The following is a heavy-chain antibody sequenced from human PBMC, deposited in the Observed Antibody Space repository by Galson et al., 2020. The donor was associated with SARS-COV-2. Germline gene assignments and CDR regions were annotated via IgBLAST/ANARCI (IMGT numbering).Heavy chain of an antibody. CDR2: IDWDDDK. CDR3: ARIPVVTASYIGVYYVSGMDA. J-gene: IGHJ6*02. Sequence: SGPTLVKPTQTLTLTCTFSRFSLSTSGMCVSWIRQPPRKALEWLALIDWDDDKYYSTSLKTRLTISKDTPKNQVVLTMTNMDPVDTATYYFARIPVVTASYIGVYYVSGMDAGVQGSTVTFSS. D-gene: IGHD2-2*01. CDR1: RFSLSTSGMC. V-gene: IGHV2-70*01.